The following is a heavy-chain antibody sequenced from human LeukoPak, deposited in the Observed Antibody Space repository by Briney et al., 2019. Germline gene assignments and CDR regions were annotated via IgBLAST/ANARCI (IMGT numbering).Heavy chain of an antibody. CDR2: IYHSGST. CDR3: ARDLYDSSGYFNWFDP. Sequence: ETLSLTCTVSGYSISSGYYWGWIRQPPGKGLEWIGSIYHSGSTYYNPSLKSRVTISVDTSKNQFSLKLSSVTAADTAVYYCARDLYDSSGYFNWFDPWGQGTLVAVSS. CDR1: GYSISSGYY. J-gene: IGHJ5*02. V-gene: IGHV4-38-2*02. D-gene: IGHD3-22*01.